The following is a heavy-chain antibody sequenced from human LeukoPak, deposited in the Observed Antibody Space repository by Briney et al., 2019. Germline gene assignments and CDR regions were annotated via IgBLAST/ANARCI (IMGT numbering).Heavy chain of an antibody. CDR2: IAGSSSII. J-gene: IGHJ4*02. D-gene: IGHD2-8*01. Sequence: GGSLRLSCAASGFTFSDYYMSWIRQAPGKGLEWISYIAGSSSIIYYADSVKGRFTVSRDDAENSLYLQMNSLRAEDTAVYYCARVGGVFDSWGQGILVTVSS. CDR3: ARVGGVFDS. CDR1: GFTFSDYY. V-gene: IGHV3-11*01.